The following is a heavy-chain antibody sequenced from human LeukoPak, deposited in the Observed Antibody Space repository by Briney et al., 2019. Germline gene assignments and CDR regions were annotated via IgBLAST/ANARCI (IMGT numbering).Heavy chain of an antibody. CDR3: VKDEGGGSGRLYFDY. CDR1: GFTFTDYS. V-gene: IGHV3-64D*06. CDR2: INKNGGST. J-gene: IGHJ4*02. D-gene: IGHD3-10*01. Sequence: PGGSLRLSCSASGFTFTDYSMHWVRQAPGKGLECVSAINKNGGSTSYADSVKGRFTISRDNSKNTLYLQMSGLRAEDTAVYYCVKDEGGGSGRLYFDYWGQGTLVTVSS.